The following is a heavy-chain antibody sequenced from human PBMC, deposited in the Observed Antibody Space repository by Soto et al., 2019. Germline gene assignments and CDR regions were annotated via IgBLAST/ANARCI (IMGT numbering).Heavy chain of an antibody. D-gene: IGHD2-2*01. J-gene: IGHJ3*02. CDR1: GFTFSSYA. V-gene: IGHV3-23*01. Sequence: EVQLLESGGGLVQPGGSLRLSCAASGFTFSSYAMSWVRQAPGKGLEWVSAISGSGGSTYYADSVKGRFTISRDNSKNTLYLQMNSLRAEDTAVYYCAKVEAVVPAAHDAFDNWGQGTMVTVSS. CDR3: AKVEAVVPAAHDAFDN. CDR2: ISGSGGST.